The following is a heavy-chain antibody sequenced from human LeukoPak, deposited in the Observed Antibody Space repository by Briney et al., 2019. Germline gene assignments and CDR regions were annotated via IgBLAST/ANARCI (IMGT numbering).Heavy chain of an antibody. CDR1: GYTFTDNY. D-gene: IGHD5-24*01. Sequence: ASVKGSCKTSGYTFTDNYIHWVRQAPGQGLEWMGWINPKSGGTKDSQKFQGRVTMTRDTSITAVYLDLSSLKSDDTAVYYCAREGDGYNYCLDYWGQGTLVTVSP. V-gene: IGHV1-2*02. CDR3: AREGDGYNYCLDY. CDR2: INPKSGGT. J-gene: IGHJ4*02.